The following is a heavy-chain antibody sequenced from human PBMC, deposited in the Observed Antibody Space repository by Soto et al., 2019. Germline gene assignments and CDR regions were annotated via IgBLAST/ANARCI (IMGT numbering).Heavy chain of an antibody. CDR3: ARDPRRDGDYDGAFDY. D-gene: IGHD4-17*01. CDR2: IYYSGST. V-gene: IGHV4-59*01. CDR1: GGSISSYY. Sequence: QVQLQESGPGLVKPSETLSLTCTVSGGSISSYYWSWIRQPPGKGLEWIGYIYYSGSTNYNPSLKSRVTISVDTSKNQFSLKLSSVTAADTAVYYCARDPRRDGDYDGAFDYWGQGTLVTVSS. J-gene: IGHJ4*02.